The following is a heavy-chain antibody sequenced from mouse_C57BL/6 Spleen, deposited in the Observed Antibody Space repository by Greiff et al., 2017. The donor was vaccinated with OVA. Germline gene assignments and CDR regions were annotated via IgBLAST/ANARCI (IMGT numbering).Heavy chain of an antibody. Sequence: EVQLVESEGGLVQPGSSMKLSCTASGFTFSDYYMAWVRQVPEKGLEWVANINYDGSSTYYLDSLKSRFIISRDNAKNILYLQMSSLKSEDTATYYCARDGDNYSLDYWGQGTTLTVSS. J-gene: IGHJ2*01. CDR2: INYDGSST. D-gene: IGHD1-3*01. V-gene: IGHV5-16*01. CDR1: GFTFSDYY. CDR3: ARDGDNYSLDY.